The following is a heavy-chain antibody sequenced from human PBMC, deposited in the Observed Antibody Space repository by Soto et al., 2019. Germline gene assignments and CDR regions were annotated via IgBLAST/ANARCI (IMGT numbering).Heavy chain of an antibody. V-gene: IGHV1-18*01. D-gene: IGHD3-3*01. CDR3: ARDAPPPELRFLEWHNYDYNGMDV. CDR2: ISCYNGKT. CDR1: GYSFTAYG. Sequence: QVQVVQSGDEVKETGASVRVSCKTSGYSFTAYGISWVRQAPGQGLAWMGWISCYNGKTKYAQKVQGRVTITTDTLTSRAYMEVRSLRSDDTAIYYCARDAPPPELRFLEWHNYDYNGMDVWGQGTTGTVSS. J-gene: IGHJ6*02.